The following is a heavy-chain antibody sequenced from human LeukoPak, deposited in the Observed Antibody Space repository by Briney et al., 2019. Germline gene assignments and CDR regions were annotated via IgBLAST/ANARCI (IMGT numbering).Heavy chain of an antibody. V-gene: IGHV3-21*01. J-gene: IGHJ4*02. CDR3: ASISSGWYWDY. Sequence: GVSLRLSCAASGFTFSSYSMNGVRQAPGKGLEWVSSISSSSSYIYYADSVKGRFTISRDNAKNSLYLQMNSLRAEDTAVYYCASISSGWYWDYWGQGTLVTVSS. CDR2: ISSSSSYI. CDR1: GFTFSSYS. D-gene: IGHD6-19*01.